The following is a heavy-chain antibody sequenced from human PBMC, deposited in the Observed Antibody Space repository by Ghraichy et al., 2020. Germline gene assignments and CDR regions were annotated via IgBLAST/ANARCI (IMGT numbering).Heavy chain of an antibody. Sequence: GGSLRLSCAASGFTFSSYWMSWVRQAPGKGLEWVANIKQDGSEKYYVDSVKGRFTISRDNAKNSLYLQMNSLRAEDTAVYYCARVPAAMTAFGYYYYGMDVWGQGTTVTVSS. V-gene: IGHV3-7*04. D-gene: IGHD2-2*01. CDR2: IKQDGSEK. CDR1: GFTFSSYW. J-gene: IGHJ6*02. CDR3: ARVPAAMTAFGYYYYGMDV.